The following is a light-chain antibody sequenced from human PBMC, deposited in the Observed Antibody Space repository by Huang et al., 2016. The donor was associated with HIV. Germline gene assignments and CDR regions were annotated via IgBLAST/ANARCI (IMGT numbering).Light chain of an antibody. J-gene: IGKJ4*01. V-gene: IGKV3-20*01. CDR3: QQYARPPLT. Sequence: EIVLTQSPGTLSLSPGERATLSCGASQIISSSYLAWYQLKPGQAPRLLIYGASRRATGIPDRFSGSGSGTDFTLTSSRLEPEDFAVYYCQQYARPPLTFGGGTKVEIK. CDR1: QIISSSY. CDR2: GAS.